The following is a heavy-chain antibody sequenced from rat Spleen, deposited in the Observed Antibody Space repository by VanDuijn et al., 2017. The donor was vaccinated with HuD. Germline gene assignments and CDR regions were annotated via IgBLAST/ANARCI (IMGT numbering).Heavy chain of an antibody. CDR1: GYSITRSYR. D-gene: IGHD1-11*01. V-gene: IGHV3-3*01. CDR2: IDNTGTT. J-gene: IGHJ2*01. CDR3: ARRGTTEGIVSPLFDY. Sequence: EVQLQESGPGLVKPSQSLSLTCSVTGYSITRSYRWSWIRKFPGNKLEWMGYIDNTGTTNYNPSLKSRISITRDTSKNQFFLQVNSVTTEDTATNYCARRGTTEGIVSPLFDYWCQGVMVTVSS.